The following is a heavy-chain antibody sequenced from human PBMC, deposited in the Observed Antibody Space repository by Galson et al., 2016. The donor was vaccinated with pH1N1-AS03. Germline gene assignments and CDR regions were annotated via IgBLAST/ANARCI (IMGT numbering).Heavy chain of an antibody. CDR1: GDSFTGYW. CDR2: IYPSDSDA. D-gene: IGHD1-26*01. Sequence: QSGAEVKKPGESLRISCKASGDSFTGYWIAWVRQMPGKGLEWMGIIYPSDSDARYSPSFQGQVTFSADKSTSTAYLHLTTLKAADSAIYYCARHASPTILSYHFDSWGQGTTVSVSS. V-gene: IGHV5-51*01. CDR3: ARHASPTILSYHFDS. J-gene: IGHJ4*02.